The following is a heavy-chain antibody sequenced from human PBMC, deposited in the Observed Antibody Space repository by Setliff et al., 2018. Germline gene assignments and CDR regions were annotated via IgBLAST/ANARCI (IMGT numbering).Heavy chain of an antibody. D-gene: IGHD2-8*02. CDR2: ISYTGST. CDR1: GFSLSTSGIC. J-gene: IGHJ4*02. Sequence: PSETLTLTCTFSGFSLSTSGICVSWIRQPPGKGLEWIAYISYTGSTNYNPSLKSRVTISLDTSKNHFSLNLRSVTAADTAVYYCARLSPYNTGPPFDYWGQGTLVTVSS. V-gene: IGHV4-61*03. CDR3: ARLSPYNTGPPFDY.